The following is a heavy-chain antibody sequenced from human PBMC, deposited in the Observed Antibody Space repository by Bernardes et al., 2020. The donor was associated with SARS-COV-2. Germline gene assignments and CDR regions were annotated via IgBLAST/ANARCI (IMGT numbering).Heavy chain of an antibody. V-gene: IGHV3-21*01. CDR1: GFTFSSYS. D-gene: IGHD2-15*01. CDR3: ARDGDDCSGGSCYSAGH. J-gene: IGHJ4*02. CDR2: ISSSSSYI. Sequence: GSLRLSCAASGFTFSSYSMNWVRQAPGKGLEWVSSISSSSSYIYYADSVKGRFTISRDNAKNSLYLQMNSLRAEDTAVYYCARDGDDCSGGSCYSAGHWGQGTLVTVSS.